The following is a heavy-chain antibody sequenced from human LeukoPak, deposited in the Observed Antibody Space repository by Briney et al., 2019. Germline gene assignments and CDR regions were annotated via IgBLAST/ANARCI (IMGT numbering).Heavy chain of an antibody. D-gene: IGHD5-12*01. Sequence: PSETLSLTCTVSGGSISSYYWSWIRQPPGKGLEWIGYIYYSGSTNYNPSLKSRVTISVDTSKNQFSLKLSSVTAADTAVYYCAGDIVATKFDYWGQGTLVTVSS. CDR1: GGSISSYY. CDR2: IYYSGST. J-gene: IGHJ4*02. CDR3: AGDIVATKFDY. V-gene: IGHV4-59*01.